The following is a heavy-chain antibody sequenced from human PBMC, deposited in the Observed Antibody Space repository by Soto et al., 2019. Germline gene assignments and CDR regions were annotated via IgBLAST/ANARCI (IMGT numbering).Heavy chain of an antibody. Sequence: GGSLRLSCTASGFTFGDYAMSWFRQAPGKGLEWVGFIRSKAYGGTTEYAASVKGRFTISRDDSKSIAYLQMNSLKTEDTAVYYCTRAVGGNYYGSGRLGMDVWGKGTTVTVSS. V-gene: IGHV3-49*03. CDR2: IRSKAYGGTT. D-gene: IGHD3-10*01. CDR3: TRAVGGNYYGSGRLGMDV. CDR1: GFTFGDYA. J-gene: IGHJ6*04.